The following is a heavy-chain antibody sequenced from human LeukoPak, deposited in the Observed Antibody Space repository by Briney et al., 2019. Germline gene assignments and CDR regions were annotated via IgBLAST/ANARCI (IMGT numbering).Heavy chain of an antibody. CDR3: ARPTYGSGSYPPGY. CDR2: ISAYNGNT. J-gene: IGHJ4*02. CDR1: GYTFTSYG. V-gene: IGHV1-18*01. Sequence: ASVKVSCKASGYTFTSYGISWVRQAPGQGLEWMGWISAYNGNTNYAQKLQGRVTMTTDTSTSTAYMEPRSLRSDDTAVYYCARPTYGSGSYPPGYWGQGTLVTVSS. D-gene: IGHD3-10*01.